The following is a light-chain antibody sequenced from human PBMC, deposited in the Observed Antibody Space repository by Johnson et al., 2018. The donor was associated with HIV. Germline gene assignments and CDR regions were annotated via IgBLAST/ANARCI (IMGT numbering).Light chain of an antibody. Sequence: QSVLTQPPSVSAAAGRWVTVSCSGTTFNIGDHSVSWFQHLPGAAPKLLIYDNDRRPSGVPDRFSGSKSAASATLDITGLQSGDEGDYYCATWDASLRANVFVPGTNVNVL. CDR1: TFNIGDHS. J-gene: IGLJ1*01. CDR2: DND. CDR3: ATWDASLRANV. V-gene: IGLV1-51*02.